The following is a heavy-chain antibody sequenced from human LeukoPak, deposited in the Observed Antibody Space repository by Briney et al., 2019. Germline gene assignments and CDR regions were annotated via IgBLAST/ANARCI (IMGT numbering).Heavy chain of an antibody. J-gene: IGHJ2*01. CDR1: GDSIRGYY. CDR2: IYTTGST. D-gene: IGHD2/OR15-2a*01. CDR3: ARGYYSGWYFDL. V-gene: IGHV4-4*07. Sequence: RASETLFLTCTVSGDSIRGYYWSWIRQPAGKGLEWIGHIYTTGSTTYNPSLKSRVTMSVDTSKNQFSLKLNSVTAADTAVYYCARGYYSGWYFDLWGRGTLVTVSS.